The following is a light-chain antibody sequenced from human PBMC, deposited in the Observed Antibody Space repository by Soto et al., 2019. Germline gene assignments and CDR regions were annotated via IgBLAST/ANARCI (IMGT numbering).Light chain of an antibody. CDR3: QQYGNSPWT. V-gene: IGKV3-20*01. CDR1: QSVSSY. Sequence: TQSPATLSASPGDRATLSFRASQSVSSYLAWYQQKPGQAPRLLIYSTSSRATGIPYRFSGSGSGTDFTLTISRLEPEDFAVYYCQQYGNSPWTFGQGTKVDI. CDR2: STS. J-gene: IGKJ1*01.